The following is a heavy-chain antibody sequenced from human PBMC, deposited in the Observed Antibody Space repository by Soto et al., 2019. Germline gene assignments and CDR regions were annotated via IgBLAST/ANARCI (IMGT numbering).Heavy chain of an antibody. CDR3: AKAGASNYGSYFDY. J-gene: IGHJ4*02. D-gene: IGHD5-18*01. CDR2: ISWDGGIT. Sequence: LRLSCAASGFTFDDYTMQWVRQAPGKGLEWVSLISWDGGITYYADSVKGRFTISRDNSKNSLYLQMNSLTTEDTALYYCAKAGASNYGSYFDYCGQRTLVTVSS. CDR1: GFTFDDYT. V-gene: IGHV3-43*01.